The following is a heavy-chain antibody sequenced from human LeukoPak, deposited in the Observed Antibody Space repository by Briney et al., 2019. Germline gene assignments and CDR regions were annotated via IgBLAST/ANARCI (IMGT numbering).Heavy chain of an antibody. Sequence: PGGSLRLSCAASGFTFSSYAMSWVRQAPGKGLEWVSVIYSGGSTYYADSVKGRFTISRDNSKNTLYLQMNSLRAEDTAVYYCASSAPLLPYCSSTSCPHYYYGMDVWGQGTTVTVSS. CDR1: GFTFSSYA. D-gene: IGHD2-2*01. V-gene: IGHV3-66*01. J-gene: IGHJ6*02. CDR3: ASSAPLLPYCSSTSCPHYYYGMDV. CDR2: IYSGGST.